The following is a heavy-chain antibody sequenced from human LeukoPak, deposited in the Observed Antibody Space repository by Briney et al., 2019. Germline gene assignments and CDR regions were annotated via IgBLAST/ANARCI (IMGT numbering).Heavy chain of an antibody. V-gene: IGHV5-51*01. D-gene: IGHD3-10*01. J-gene: IGHJ4*02. CDR1: GYSFTSYW. Sequence: GESLKISCKGSGYSFTSYWIGGVRQMPGKGLEWMGIIYPGDSDTRYSPPFQGQVTISADKSISTAYLQWSSLKASDTAMYYCAREIDYYGSGSYESWGQGTLVTVSS. CDR2: IYPGDSDT. CDR3: AREIDYYGSGSYES.